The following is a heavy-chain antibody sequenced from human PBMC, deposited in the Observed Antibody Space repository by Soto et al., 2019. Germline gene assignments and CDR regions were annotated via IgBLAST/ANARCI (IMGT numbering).Heavy chain of an antibody. J-gene: IGHJ6*02. CDR1: GGSISSYY. CDR2: IYYSGST. V-gene: IGHV4-59*12. D-gene: IGHD3-22*01. CDR3: ARHNYDSSGTAVDV. Sequence: NPSETLSLTCTVSGGSISSYYWSWIRQPPGKGLEWIGYIYYSGSTNYNPSLKSRVTISVDTSKNQFSLKLSSVTAADTAVYYCARHNYDSSGTAVDVWGQGTTVTVSS.